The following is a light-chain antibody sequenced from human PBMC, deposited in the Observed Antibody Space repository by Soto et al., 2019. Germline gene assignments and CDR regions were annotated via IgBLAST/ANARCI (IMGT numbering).Light chain of an antibody. J-gene: IGLJ1*01. CDR1: SSDIGGFKY. V-gene: IGLV2-14*01. CDR2: DVS. CDR3: NSYTSSSTHV. Sequence: QSALTQPASVSGSPGQSITISCPGTSSDIGGFKYVSWFQQHPGKAPKLMIYDVSNRPSGVSNRFSGSKSGNTASLTISGLQAEDEADYYCNSYTSSSTHVFGTGTKVTVL.